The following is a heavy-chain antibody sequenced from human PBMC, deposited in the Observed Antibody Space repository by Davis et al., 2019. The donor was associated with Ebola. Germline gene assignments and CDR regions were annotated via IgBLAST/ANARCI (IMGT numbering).Heavy chain of an antibody. V-gene: IGHV4-61*01. D-gene: IGHD3-10*01. J-gene: IGHJ6*04. CDR2: IYYSGST. CDR1: GASVSSGSYY. Sequence: MPSDTLSLTCPLPGASVSSGSYYWSWTRQPPGKGLEWIGYIYYSGSTNYNPSLKRRVTISADTSKNQFSLKRSSVTAADTAVYYCERVGGQRLGELFYYYYGMDVWGKGTTVTVSS. CDR3: ERVGGQRLGELFYYYYGMDV.